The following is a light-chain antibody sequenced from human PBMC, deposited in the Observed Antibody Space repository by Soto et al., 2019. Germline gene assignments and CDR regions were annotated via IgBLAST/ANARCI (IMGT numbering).Light chain of an antibody. CDR2: EVS. V-gene: IGLV2-8*01. CDR1: RSDVGGYDY. Sequence: HSALTQPPSTSGSPGQSVIISCTGTRSDVGGYDYVSWHQQHPGKAPKLLIYEVSKRPSGVPDRFSGSKSDNTAFLTVSGLQAEDEADYYCSSYAGSNVVFGGGTKLTVL. J-gene: IGLJ2*01. CDR3: SSYAGSNVV.